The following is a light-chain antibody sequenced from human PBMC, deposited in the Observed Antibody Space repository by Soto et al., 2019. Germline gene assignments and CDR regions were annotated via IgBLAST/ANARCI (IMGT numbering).Light chain of an antibody. CDR1: SSDVGTYNL. J-gene: IGLJ1*01. Sequence: QSALTQPASVSGSPGQSITISCSGTSSDVGTYNLVSWYQQYPGKAPRLMIYEVTKRPSGVSNRFSGSKSGNTASLTISGLQPEDEADYYCCSCARSSSSIFGTGTKVTV. CDR2: EVT. V-gene: IGLV2-23*02. CDR3: CSCARSSSSI.